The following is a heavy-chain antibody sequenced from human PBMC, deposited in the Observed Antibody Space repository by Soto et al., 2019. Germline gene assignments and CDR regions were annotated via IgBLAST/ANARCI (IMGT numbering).Heavy chain of an antibody. CDR1: GGTFSSYA. Sequence: QVQLVQSGAEVKKPGSSVKVSCKASGGTFSSYAISWVRQAPGQGLEWMGGIIPIFGTANYAQKFQGRVTITADESTSTAYMELSSLRSEDTAVYYCARDSWTTVTTRIYYYYYGMDVWGQGTTVTVSS. V-gene: IGHV1-69*01. CDR3: ARDSWTTVTTRIYYYYYGMDV. CDR2: IIPIFGTA. D-gene: IGHD4-17*01. J-gene: IGHJ6*02.